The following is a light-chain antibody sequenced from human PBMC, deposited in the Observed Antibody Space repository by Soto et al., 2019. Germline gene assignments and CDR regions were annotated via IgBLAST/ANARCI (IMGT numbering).Light chain of an antibody. V-gene: IGKV3-11*01. Sequence: EVVLTQSPATLSLSPGETATLSCRASRSVDSHLAWYQHKPGQAPRLLIFEASTRATGVPARFSGSVSGTHFTLTINSLEPEDFAVYYCQQRGNWPPLTFGGGTKVEI. CDR1: RSVDSH. J-gene: IGKJ4*01. CDR2: EAS. CDR3: QQRGNWPPLT.